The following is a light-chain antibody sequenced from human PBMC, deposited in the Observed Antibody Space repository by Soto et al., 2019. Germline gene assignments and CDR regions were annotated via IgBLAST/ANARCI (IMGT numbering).Light chain of an antibody. CDR2: YKSDSDK. V-gene: IGLV5-45*02. Sequence: QPMLTQPSSLSASPGASASLTCTLRSGINVGTYRIYWYQQKPGSPPQYLLRYKSDSDKQQGSGVPSRFSGSKDASANAGILLISGLQSEDEADYYCMIWHSSAVVFGGGTKLTVL. J-gene: IGLJ2*01. CDR1: SGINVGTYR. CDR3: MIWHSSAVV.